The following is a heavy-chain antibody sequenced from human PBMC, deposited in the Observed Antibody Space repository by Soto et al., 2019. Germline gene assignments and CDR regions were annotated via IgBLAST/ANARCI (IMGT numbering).Heavy chain of an antibody. CDR3: ARLVVPAAHNWFDP. J-gene: IGHJ5*02. D-gene: IGHD2-2*01. Sequence: ASVKFSCKASGGTFSSYAISWVRQAPGQGLEWMGGIIPIFGTANYAQKFQGRVTITADESTSTAYMELSSLRSEDAAVYYCARLVVPAAHNWFDPWGQGTLVTVSS. V-gene: IGHV1-69*13. CDR2: IIPIFGTA. CDR1: GGTFSSYA.